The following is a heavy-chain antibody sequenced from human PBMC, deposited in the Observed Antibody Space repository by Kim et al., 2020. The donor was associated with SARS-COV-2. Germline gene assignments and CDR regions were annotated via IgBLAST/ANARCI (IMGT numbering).Heavy chain of an antibody. CDR3: ARDSGVTTGFSNPNWFDP. V-gene: IGHV1-2*02. D-gene: IGHD4-17*01. CDR1: GYTFTGYY. CDR2: INPNSGGT. Sequence: ASVKVSCKASGYTFTGYYMHWVRQAPGQGLEWMGWINPNSGGTNYAQKFQGRVTMTRDTSISTAYMELSRLRSDDTAVYYCARDSGVTTGFSNPNWFDPWGQGTLVTVSS. J-gene: IGHJ5*02.